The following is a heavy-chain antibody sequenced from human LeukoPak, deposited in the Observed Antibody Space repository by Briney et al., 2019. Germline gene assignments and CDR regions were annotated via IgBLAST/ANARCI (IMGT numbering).Heavy chain of an antibody. J-gene: IGHJ4*02. CDR3: AAGGHLNSFAY. Sequence: GGSLRLSCAASGFTFTTYSMHWVRQTPGKGLEWLSYISSSGSTIYYPDSVKGRFTISRDNAKNSLYLQMNSLRADDTAVYYCAAGGHLNSFAYWGQGTLVTVSS. CDR2: ISSSGSTI. CDR1: GFTFTTYS. V-gene: IGHV3-48*01. D-gene: IGHD3-16*01.